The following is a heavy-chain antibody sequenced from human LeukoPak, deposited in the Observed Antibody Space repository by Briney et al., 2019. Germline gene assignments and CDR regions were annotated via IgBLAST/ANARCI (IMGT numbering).Heavy chain of an antibody. Sequence: SETLSLTCTVSGGSISSHYWSWIRQPPGKGLEWIGYIYYSGSTNYNPSLKSRVTISVDTSKNQLSLKLSSVTAADTAVYYCARVPFDYWGQGTLVTVSS. CDR2: IYYSGST. CDR1: GGSISSHY. V-gene: IGHV4-59*11. J-gene: IGHJ4*02. CDR3: ARVPFDY.